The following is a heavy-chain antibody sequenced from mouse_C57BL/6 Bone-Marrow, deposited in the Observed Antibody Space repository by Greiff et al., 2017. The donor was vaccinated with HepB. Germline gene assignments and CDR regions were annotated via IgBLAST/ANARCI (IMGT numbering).Heavy chain of an antibody. CDR3: ARDYYGSPYWYFDV. V-gene: IGHV1-81*01. Sequence: QVQLKESGAELARPGASVKLSCKASGYTFTSYGISWVKQRTGQGLEWIGEIYPRSGNTYYNEKFKGKATLTADKSSSTAYMELRSLTSEDSAVYFCARDYYGSPYWYFDVWGTGTTVTVSS. CDR2: IYPRSGNT. D-gene: IGHD1-1*01. CDR1: GYTFTSYG. J-gene: IGHJ1*03.